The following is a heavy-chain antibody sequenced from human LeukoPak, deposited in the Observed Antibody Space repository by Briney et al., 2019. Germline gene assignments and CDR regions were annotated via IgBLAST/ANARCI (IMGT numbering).Heavy chain of an antibody. CDR2: IYSGGST. D-gene: IGHD2-15*01. J-gene: IGHJ5*02. CDR1: GFTFSSYS. CDR3: ARDPWLEDS. V-gene: IGHV3-53*01. Sequence: PGGSLRLSCAASGFTFSSYSMNWVRQAPGKGLESVSVIYSGGSTYYADSVKGRFTISRDNSKNTLYLQMNSLRAEDTAVYYCARDPWLEDSWGQGTLVTVSS.